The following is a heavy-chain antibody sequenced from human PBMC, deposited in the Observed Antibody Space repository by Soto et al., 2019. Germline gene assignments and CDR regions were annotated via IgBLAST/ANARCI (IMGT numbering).Heavy chain of an antibody. CDR2: ISSTTNYI. CDR1: GFTFTRYS. Sequence: PGGSLRLSCAASGFTFTRYSMNWVRQAPGKGLEWVSSISSTTNYIYYADSMKGRSTVSRDNAKNSAYLEMNSLSAEDTAVYYCARESEDLTSNFDYWGQGTLVTVSS. V-gene: IGHV3-21*01. CDR3: ARESEDLTSNFDY. J-gene: IGHJ4*02.